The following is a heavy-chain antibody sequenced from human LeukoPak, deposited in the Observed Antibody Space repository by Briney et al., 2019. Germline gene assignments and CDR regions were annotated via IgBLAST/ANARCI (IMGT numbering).Heavy chain of an antibody. CDR3: ATDPIAAAGRGPGPGPFDP. V-gene: IGHV1-24*01. D-gene: IGHD6-13*01. Sequence: AASVKVSCKVSGYTLTELSMHWVRQAPGKGLEWMGGFDPEDGETIYAQKFQGRVTMTEDTSTDTAYMELSSLRSEDTAVYYCATDPIAAAGRGPGPGPFDPWGQGTLVTVSS. CDR2: FDPEDGET. J-gene: IGHJ5*02. CDR1: GYTLTELS.